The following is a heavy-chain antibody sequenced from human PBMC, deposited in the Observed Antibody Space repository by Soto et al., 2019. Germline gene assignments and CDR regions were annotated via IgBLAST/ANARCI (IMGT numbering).Heavy chain of an antibody. CDR2: ISYEGRNQ. Sequence: GGSLRLSCAASGFTFSSYGMHWVRQAPGKGLEWVAVISYEGRNQYYADSAKGRFTISRDNSMNTLYLQMNSLRAEDTAVYYCAKEGQMKVFTTLDHWGLGTLVTVYS. J-gene: IGHJ4*02. D-gene: IGHD1-20*01. V-gene: IGHV3-30*18. CDR3: AKEGQMKVFTTLDH. CDR1: GFTFSSYG.